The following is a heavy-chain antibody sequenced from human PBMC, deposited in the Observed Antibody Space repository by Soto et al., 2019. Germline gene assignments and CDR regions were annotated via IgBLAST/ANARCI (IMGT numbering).Heavy chain of an antibody. D-gene: IGHD6-6*01. CDR1: GGTFRNYG. Sequence: QVQLVQSGAEVKKPGSSVRVSCKASGGTFRNYGISWVRQAPGQGLEWMGGIIPMFGTAKHAQKFQGRVTITADESTSTAYMELSSLRSEDTAVYYCARHGAALNYYGMDVWGQGTTVTVSS. J-gene: IGHJ6*02. V-gene: IGHV1-69*12. CDR3: ARHGAALNYYGMDV. CDR2: IIPMFGTA.